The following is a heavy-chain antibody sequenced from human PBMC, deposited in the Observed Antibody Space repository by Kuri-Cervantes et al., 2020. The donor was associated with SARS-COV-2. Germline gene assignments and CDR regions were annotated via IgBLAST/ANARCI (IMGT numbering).Heavy chain of an antibody. Sequence: GGSLRLSCAVSGGSISSSNWWSWVRQAPGKGLEWVANIKQDGSEKYYVDSVKGRFTISRDNAKNSLYLQMNSLRAEDTAVYYCAREAFGYCSGGSCYSHYWGQGTLVTVSS. CDR3: AREAFGYCSGGSCYSHY. J-gene: IGHJ4*02. CDR2: IKQDGSEK. V-gene: IGHV3-7*01. D-gene: IGHD2-15*01. CDR1: GGSISSSNW.